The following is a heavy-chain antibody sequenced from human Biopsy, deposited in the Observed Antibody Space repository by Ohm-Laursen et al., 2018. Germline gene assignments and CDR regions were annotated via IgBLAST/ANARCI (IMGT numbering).Heavy chain of an antibody. D-gene: IGHD6-19*01. CDR2: INHSGST. CDR3: ARGRLRAVARFDY. V-gene: IGHV4-34*01. J-gene: IGHJ4*02. Sequence: GTLSLTCAVYGGSFSGYYWIWIRQPPGKGLEWIGEINHSGSTNYNPSLKSRVTISVDTSKNQFFLKLGSVTAADTAVYYCARGRLRAVARFDYWGQGTLVTVSS. CDR1: GGSFSGYY.